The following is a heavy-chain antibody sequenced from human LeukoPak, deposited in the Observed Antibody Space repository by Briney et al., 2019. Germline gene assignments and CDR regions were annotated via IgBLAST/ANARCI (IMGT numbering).Heavy chain of an antibody. CDR3: ARDLRSSGYYAFDY. CDR2: ISGNGGDT. V-gene: IGHV3-23*01. Sequence: GGSLRLSCAASGFTFSSYGMSWVRQAPGKGLEWVSAISGNGGDTFYADSVKGRFTNSRDNSKNTLYLQMSSLRAEDTAVYYCARDLRSSGYYAFDYWGQGTLVTVSS. CDR1: GFTFSSYG. J-gene: IGHJ4*02. D-gene: IGHD3-22*01.